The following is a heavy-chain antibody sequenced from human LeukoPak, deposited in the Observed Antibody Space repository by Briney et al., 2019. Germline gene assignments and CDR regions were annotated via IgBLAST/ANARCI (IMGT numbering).Heavy chain of an antibody. CDR1: GFTFSDYY. D-gene: IGHD2-8*01. J-gene: IGHJ4*02. V-gene: IGHV3-11*01. CDR2: ISGSGTTM. CDR3: AKGHTYGMI. Sequence: GGSLRLSCAASGFTFSDYYMSGIRQTPGKGLEWVSYISGSGTTMEYAKSVKGRFTISRDNAKDSLYLRMNSLEAEDTAVYYCAKGHTYGMIWGQGTLVSVSS.